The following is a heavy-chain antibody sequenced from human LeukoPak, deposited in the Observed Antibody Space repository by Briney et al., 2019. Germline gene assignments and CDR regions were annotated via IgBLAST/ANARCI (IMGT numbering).Heavy chain of an antibody. D-gene: IGHD3-10*01. V-gene: IGHV3-33*01. CDR1: GFTFSSYG. J-gene: IGHJ4*02. CDR3: ARDRDYCGTFYYFDY. Sequence: GRSLRLSCAASGFTFSSYGMHWVRQAPGKGLEWVAVIWYDGSNKYYADSVKGRFTISRDNSKNTLYLQMNSLRAEDTAVYYCARDRDYCGTFYYFDYWGQGTLVTVSS. CDR2: IWYDGSNK.